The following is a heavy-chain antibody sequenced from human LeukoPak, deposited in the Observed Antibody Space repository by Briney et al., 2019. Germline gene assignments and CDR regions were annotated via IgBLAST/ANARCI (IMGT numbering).Heavy chain of an antibody. V-gene: IGHV1-24*01. CDR1: GYTLTELS. D-gene: IGHD2-2*01. J-gene: IGHJ3*02. CDR2: FDPEDGET. Sequence: ASVKVSCKVSGYTLTELSMHWVRQAPGKGLEWMGGFDPEDGETIYAQKVQGRVTMTEDTSTDTAYMELSSLRSEDTAVYYCATACGRYCSSTPTDAFDIWGQGTMVTVSS. CDR3: ATACGRYCSSTPTDAFDI.